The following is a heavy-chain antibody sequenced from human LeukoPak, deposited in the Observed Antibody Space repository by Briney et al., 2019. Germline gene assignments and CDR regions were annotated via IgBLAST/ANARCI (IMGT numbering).Heavy chain of an antibody. CDR1: GFTFCSDA. CDR3: AKNPGGAPTWFDP. J-gene: IGHJ5*02. Sequence: PGGSLRLSSAASGFTFCSDAMSWGRQAPGKGLEWVSAISGSGGSTYYADSVKGRFTISRDNSKNTLYLQMNSLRAEDTAVYYCAKNPGGAPTWFDPWGQGTLVTVSS. V-gene: IGHV3-23*01. CDR2: ISGSGGST. D-gene: IGHD3-16*01.